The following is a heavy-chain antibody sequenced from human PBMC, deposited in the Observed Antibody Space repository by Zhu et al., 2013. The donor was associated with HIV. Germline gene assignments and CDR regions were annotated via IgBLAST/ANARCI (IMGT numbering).Heavy chain of an antibody. CDR3: ARLAAVDQSLTTFFSYFYMDV. Sequence: QVQLQESGPRLVKPSETLSLTCTVSGASVNSGSYYWSWIRQPPGKGLEWIGHIYHSGSTNYSPSLKSRITISVDTSNDQFSLTLTSVTAADTAVYFCARLAAVDQSLTTFFSYFYMDVWGEGTTVTVSS. J-gene: IGHJ6*03. V-gene: IGHV4-61*01. CDR1: GASVNSGSYY. D-gene: IGHD4-17*01. CDR2: IYHSGST.